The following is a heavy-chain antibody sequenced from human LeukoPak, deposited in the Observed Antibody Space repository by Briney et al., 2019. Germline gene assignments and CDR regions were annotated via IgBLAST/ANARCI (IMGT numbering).Heavy chain of an antibody. CDR2: ISGSGGGT. Sequence: PGGSLRLSCAASGLTFSSYAMSWVRQAPGKGLEWVSAISGSGGGTYYAESVKGRFTISRDNSGDTLFLQMNSLRAEDTAVYYCANRGTGKLYWGQGTLVTVSS. D-gene: IGHD1-1*01. CDR1: GLTFSSYA. V-gene: IGHV3-23*01. J-gene: IGHJ4*02. CDR3: ANRGTGKLY.